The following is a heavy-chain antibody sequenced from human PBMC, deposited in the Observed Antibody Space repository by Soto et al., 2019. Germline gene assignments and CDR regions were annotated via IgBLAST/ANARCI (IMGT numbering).Heavy chain of an antibody. V-gene: IGHV3-72*01. Sequence: EVQLVESGGGLVQPGGSLRLSCAASGFTFSDHYMDWVRQAPGKGLEWVGRTRNKANSYTTEYAASVTGRFTISRDDSNHSLYLQMNSLKTDYPAVYYCAIYGDYEQYFQHWGQGTLVTVSS. CDR1: GFTFSDHY. CDR2: TRNKANSYTT. J-gene: IGHJ1*01. CDR3: AIYGDYEQYFQH. D-gene: IGHD4-17*01.